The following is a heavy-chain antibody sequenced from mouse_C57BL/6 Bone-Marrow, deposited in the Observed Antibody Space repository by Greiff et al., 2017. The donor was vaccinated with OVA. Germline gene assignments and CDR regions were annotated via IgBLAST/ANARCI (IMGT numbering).Heavy chain of an antibody. D-gene: IGHD1-1*01. CDR3: ARSGTTVVATDSYYFDY. Sequence: QVQLQQPGAELVKPGASVKVSCKASGYTFTSYWMHWVKQRPGQGLEWIGRIHPSDSDTNYNQKFKGKATLTVDKSSSTAYMQLSSLTSEDSAVYFCARSGTTVVATDSYYFDYWGQGTTLTVSS. CDR1: GYTFTSYW. J-gene: IGHJ2*01. CDR2: IHPSDSDT. V-gene: IGHV1-74*01.